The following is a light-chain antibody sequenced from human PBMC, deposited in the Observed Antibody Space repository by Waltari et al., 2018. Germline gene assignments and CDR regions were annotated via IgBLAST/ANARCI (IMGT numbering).Light chain of an antibody. V-gene: IGLV2-23*01. Sequence: QSALTQPASVSGSPGRSVTISCTETAIDVGTYNSVSWYQQHPGKAPKLILSGGSSRFSGSKSGNTASLTISGLQAEDEAHYYCCSYAGSGPWVFGGGTKLTGL. CDR2: GG. CDR1: AIDVGTYNS. J-gene: IGLJ3*02. CDR3: CSYAGSGPWV.